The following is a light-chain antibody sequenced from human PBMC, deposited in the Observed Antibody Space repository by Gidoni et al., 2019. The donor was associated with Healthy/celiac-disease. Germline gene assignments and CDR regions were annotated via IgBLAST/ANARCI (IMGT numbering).Light chain of an antibody. V-gene: IGKV1-39*01. CDR3: QQSYSTPPFT. J-gene: IGKJ3*01. Sequence: IQMTQSPSSLSASVGDIVTITCRASQSISSYLNWYQQKPVKAPKLLIYAASSLQSGVPSRFSGSGSGTDFTLTISSLQPEDFATYYCQQSYSTPPFTFGPGTKVDIK. CDR2: AAS. CDR1: QSISSY.